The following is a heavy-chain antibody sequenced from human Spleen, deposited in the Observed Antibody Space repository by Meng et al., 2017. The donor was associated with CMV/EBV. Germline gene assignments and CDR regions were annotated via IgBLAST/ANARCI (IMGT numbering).Heavy chain of an antibody. V-gene: IGHV4-59*01. D-gene: IGHD6-19*01. J-gene: IGHJ6*02. CDR2: IYYSGST. CDR3: AIAVAGVSSRYGIDV. CDR1: GGSISSYY. Sequence: SETLSLTCTVSGGSISSYYWSWIRQPPGKGLEWIGYIYYSGSTNYNPSLKSRVTISVDTSKNQFSLKLSSVTAADTAVYYCAIAVAGVSSRYGIDVWGQGTTVTVSS.